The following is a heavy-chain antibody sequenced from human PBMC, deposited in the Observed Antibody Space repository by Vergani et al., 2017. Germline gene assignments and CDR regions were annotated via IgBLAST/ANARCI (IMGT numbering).Heavy chain of an antibody. D-gene: IGHD1-26*01. V-gene: IGHV3-53*01. CDR2: IYSGGST. CDR3: ARVGGSYSPFDY. CDR1: GGSISSYY. Sequence: VQLQESGPGLVKPSETLSLTCTVSGGSISSYYWSWIRQPPGKGLEWVSVIYSGGSTYYADSVKGRFTISRDNSKNTLYLQMNSLRAEDTAVYYCARVGGSYSPFDYWGQGTLVTVSS. J-gene: IGHJ4*02.